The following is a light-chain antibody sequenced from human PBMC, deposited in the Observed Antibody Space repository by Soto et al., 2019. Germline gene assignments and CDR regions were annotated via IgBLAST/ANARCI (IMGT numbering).Light chain of an antibody. CDR2: GAS. CDR3: QQYGSSPT. CDR1: QSVSNNY. J-gene: IGKJ1*01. V-gene: IGKV3-20*01. Sequence: EIVLTHSPGTLSLSPGEIATLSCRASQSVSNNYLAWYQQKPGQAPRLLIYGASNRATGIPDRFSGSGSGTDFTLTISRLEPEDFAVYYCQQYGSSPTFGQGTKVDIK.